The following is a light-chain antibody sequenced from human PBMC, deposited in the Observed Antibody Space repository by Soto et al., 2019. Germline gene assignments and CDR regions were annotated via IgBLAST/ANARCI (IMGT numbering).Light chain of an antibody. CDR3: QQYNNWWT. CDR2: GAS. Sequence: EIVMTQSPATLSVSPGERATLSCRASQSINSNLAWYQQKPGQTPRLLIYGASTRATGIPARFSGSGSGKDFTLTISSLQSEDFAVYYCQQYNNWWTFGQGTKVEIK. J-gene: IGKJ1*01. CDR1: QSINSN. V-gene: IGKV3-15*01.